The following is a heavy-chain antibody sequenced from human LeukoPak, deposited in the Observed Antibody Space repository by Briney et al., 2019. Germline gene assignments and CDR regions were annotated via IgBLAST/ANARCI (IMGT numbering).Heavy chain of an antibody. CDR1: GFTFSSYS. V-gene: IGHV3-48*01. CDR3: ARMSYYYGSGSPYFDY. D-gene: IGHD3-10*01. Sequence: GGSLRLSCATSGFTFSSYSMNWVRQAPGKGLEWVSYISSSSSTIYYADSVKGRFTISRDNAKNSLYLQMNSLRAEDTAVYYCARMSYYYGSGSPYFDYWGQGTLVTVSS. CDR2: ISSSSSTI. J-gene: IGHJ4*02.